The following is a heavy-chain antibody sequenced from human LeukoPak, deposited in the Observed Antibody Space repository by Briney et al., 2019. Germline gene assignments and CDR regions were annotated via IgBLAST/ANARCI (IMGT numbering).Heavy chain of an antibody. V-gene: IGHV3-30*02. CDR3: AKIPYSSSWYGYFDY. D-gene: IGHD6-13*01. CDR2: IRYDGSNK. J-gene: IGHJ4*02. CDR1: GFTFSSYG. Sequence: GGSLRLSCAASGFTFSSYGMHWVRQAPGKGLEWVAFIRYDGSNKYYADSVKGRFTISRDNSKNTLYLQMNSLSAEDTAVYYCAKIPYSSSWYGYFDYWGQGTLVTVSS.